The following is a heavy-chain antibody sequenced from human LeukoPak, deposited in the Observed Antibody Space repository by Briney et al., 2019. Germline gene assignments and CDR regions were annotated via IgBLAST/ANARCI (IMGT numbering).Heavy chain of an antibody. J-gene: IGHJ6*03. CDR2: IYYSGST. CDR3: ARGKNTYYYYMDV. V-gene: IGHV4-59*12. CDR1: GGSISSYY. Sequence: SSETLSLTCTVSGGSISSYYWSWIRQPPGKGLEWIGYIYYSGSTYYNPSLKSRVTISVDTSKNQFSLKLSSVTAADTAVYYCARGKNTYYYYMDVWGKGTTVTVSS.